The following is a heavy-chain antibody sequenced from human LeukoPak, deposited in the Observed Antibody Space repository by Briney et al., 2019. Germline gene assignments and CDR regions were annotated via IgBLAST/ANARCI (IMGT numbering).Heavy chain of an antibody. CDR3: ATDSSSSFSSGDY. D-gene: IGHD6-13*01. J-gene: IGHJ4*02. CDR1: GYTFTGYY. CDR2: INPNSGGT. V-gene: IGHV1-2*04. Sequence: ASVKVSCKASGYTFTGYYMHWVRQAPGQGLEWMGWINPNSGGTNYAQKFQGWVTMTRDTSISTAYMELSGLRSDDTAVYYCATDSSSSFSSGDYWAQGTLVTVSS.